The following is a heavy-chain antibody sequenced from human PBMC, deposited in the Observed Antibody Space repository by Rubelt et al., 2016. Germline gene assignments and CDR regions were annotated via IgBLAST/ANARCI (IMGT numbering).Heavy chain of an antibody. CDR1: GGSFSGYY. D-gene: IGHD4-11*01. CDR3: ARRVTRPGGKNYFDY. Sequence: QVQLQQWGAGLLKPSETLSLTCAVYGGSFSGYYWSWIRQPPGKGLEWIGRIYTSGSTYYNPSLKSRVTISVATSKNQFSLKLSSVTAADTAVYYCARRVTRPGGKNYFDYWGQGTLVTVSS. CDR2: IYTSGST. J-gene: IGHJ4*02. V-gene: IGHV4-34*01.